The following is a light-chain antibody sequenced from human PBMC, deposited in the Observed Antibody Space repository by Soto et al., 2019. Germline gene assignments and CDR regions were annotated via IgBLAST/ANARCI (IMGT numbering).Light chain of an antibody. Sequence: EIVLTQSPGTLSVSPGERATLSCRASQSVSSKLAWYQQKPGQAPRLLFYGASTGATGIPARFSGSGSETEFTLSISSLQSEYLAVYYCQQYNNWPGTFGKGTKV. CDR3: QQYNNWPGT. CDR1: QSVSSK. J-gene: IGKJ1*01. V-gene: IGKV3-15*01. CDR2: GAS.